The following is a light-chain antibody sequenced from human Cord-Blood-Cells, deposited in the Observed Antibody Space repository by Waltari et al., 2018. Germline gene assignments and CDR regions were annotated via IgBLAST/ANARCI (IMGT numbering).Light chain of an antibody. CDR3: SSYTSSSTYV. CDR1: SSHVGGSNF. CDR2: DVS. Sequence: QSALTPPASVSGSPGQSITISCTGTSSHVGGSNFVSWYQQHPGKAPKLMIYDVSNRPSGVSNRFSGSKSGNTASLTISGLQAEDEADYYCSSYTSSSTYVFGTGTKVTVL. J-gene: IGLJ1*01. V-gene: IGLV2-14*01.